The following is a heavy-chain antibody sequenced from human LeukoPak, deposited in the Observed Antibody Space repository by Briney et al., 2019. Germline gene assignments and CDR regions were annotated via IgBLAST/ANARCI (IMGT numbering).Heavy chain of an antibody. CDR3: ARAHPRAITLIRGVSDY. Sequence: GSLRLSCAVSGFTFSSYEMNWVRRAPGKGLEWVSYISSSGRTTYYADSMKGRFTISRDNAKNSLYLQMNSLRAEDTAVYYCARAHPRAITLIRGVSDYWGQGTLVTVSS. CDR1: GFTFSSYE. J-gene: IGHJ4*02. D-gene: IGHD3-10*01. CDR2: ISSSGRTT. V-gene: IGHV3-48*03.